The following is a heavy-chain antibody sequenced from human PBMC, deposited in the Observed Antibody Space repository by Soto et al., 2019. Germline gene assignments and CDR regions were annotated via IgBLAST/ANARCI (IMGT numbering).Heavy chain of an antibody. CDR1: GGTFSSYA. D-gene: IGHD2-15*01. J-gene: IGHJ4*02. CDR3: ARSPVVAATHFDY. V-gene: IGHV1-69*13. Sequence: SVKVSCKASGGTFSSYAISWVRQAPGQGLEWMGGIIPIFGTANYAQKFQGRVTITADESTSTAYMELSSLRSEDTAVYYCARSPVVAATHFDYWGQGTLVTVSS. CDR2: IIPIFGTA.